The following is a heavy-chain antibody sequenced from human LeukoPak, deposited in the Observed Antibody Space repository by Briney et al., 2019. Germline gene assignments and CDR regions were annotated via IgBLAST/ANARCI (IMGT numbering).Heavy chain of an antibody. CDR3: ARHGGKKYNWFDP. CDR2: IYNSGST. CDR1: GYSISSGYY. D-gene: IGHD1-26*01. J-gene: IGHJ5*02. Sequence: PSETLSLTCAVSGYSISSGYYWGWIRQPPGKGREWIGSIYNSGSTYYNPSLKSRVTISVDTSKNQFSLKLSSVTAADTAVYYCARHGGKKYNWFDPWGQGTLVTVSS. V-gene: IGHV4-38-2*01.